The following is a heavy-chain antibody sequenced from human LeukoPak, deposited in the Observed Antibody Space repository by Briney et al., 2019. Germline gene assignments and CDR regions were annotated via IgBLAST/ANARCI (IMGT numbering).Heavy chain of an antibody. J-gene: IGHJ4*02. CDR2: IKQDGSEA. V-gene: IGHV3-7*04. D-gene: IGHD3-10*01. Sequence: GGSLRLSCAASEFTFNRYWMSWVRQAPGKGLQWVANIKQDGSEAHYVDSVKGRFTISRDNAKNSLSLQMNSLNVDDTGVYFCTRDALFGSGRTHLDSWSQGTLVSVSS. CDR3: TRDALFGSGRTHLDS. CDR1: EFTFNRYW.